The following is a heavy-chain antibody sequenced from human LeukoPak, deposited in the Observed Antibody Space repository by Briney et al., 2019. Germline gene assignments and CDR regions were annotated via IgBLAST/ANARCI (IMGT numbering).Heavy chain of an antibody. CDR3: ARLYCSSTSCYVGGYFDY. Sequence: SETLSLTCTVSGGSVSGGSYYWSWIRQPPGKGLEWIGYIYYSGSTNYNPSLKSRVTISVDTSKNQFSLKLSSVTAADTAVYYCARLYCSSTSCYVGGYFDYWGQGTLVTVSS. V-gene: IGHV4-61*01. CDR1: GGSVSGGSYY. D-gene: IGHD2-2*01. CDR2: IYYSGST. J-gene: IGHJ4*02.